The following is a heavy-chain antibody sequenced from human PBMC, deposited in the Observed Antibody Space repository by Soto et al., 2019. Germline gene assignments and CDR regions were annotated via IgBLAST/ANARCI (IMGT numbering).Heavy chain of an antibody. CDR2: IYYTGTT. CDR3: ARNSRGYIYGYYFDS. CDR1: VGAVHNGSYY. J-gene: IGHJ4*02. V-gene: IGHV4-61*01. D-gene: IGHD5-18*01. Sequence: SETLSLTCTVSVGAVHNGSYYWSWLLQPPGKGLEWIGYIYYTGTTNYNPSLKSHVTISVDTSKNQFSLKVKSVSAADTAVYFCARNSRGYIYGYYFDSWGQGTLVTVSS.